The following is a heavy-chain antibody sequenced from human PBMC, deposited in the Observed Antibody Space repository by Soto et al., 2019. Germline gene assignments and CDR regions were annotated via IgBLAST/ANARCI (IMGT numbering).Heavy chain of an antibody. CDR2: VSYDEVNK. CDR3: AKVMTEYSGVAIDY. V-gene: IGHV3-30*18. CDR1: GFTFSNFG. Sequence: QVHLLESGGGVVQPGRSLRLSCVASGFTFSNFGIHWVRQAPGKRLEWLAVVSYDEVNKFYADSVRGRFTISRDNSKDTVYLQINSLRRDDTAMYFCAKVMTEYSGVAIDYWGQGTLVTVSS. J-gene: IGHJ4*02. D-gene: IGHD1-26*01.